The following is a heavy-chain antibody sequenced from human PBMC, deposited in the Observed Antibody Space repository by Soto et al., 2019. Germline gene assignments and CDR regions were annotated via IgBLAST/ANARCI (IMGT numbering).Heavy chain of an antibody. J-gene: IGHJ4*02. D-gene: IGHD2-15*01. CDR3: ARSTGRDGFLAWDY. Sequence: SLKVSCKASGYTFTGYYMHWVRQAPGQGLEWMGWINPNSGGTNYAQKFQGWVTMTRDTSISTAYMELSRLRSDDTAVYYCARSTGRDGFLAWDYWGQGTLVTVSS. CDR1: GYTFTGYY. V-gene: IGHV1-2*04. CDR2: INPNSGGT.